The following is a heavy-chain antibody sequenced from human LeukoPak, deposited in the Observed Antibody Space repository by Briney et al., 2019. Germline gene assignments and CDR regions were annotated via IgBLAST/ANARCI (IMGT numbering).Heavy chain of an antibody. D-gene: IGHD3-10*01. CDR3: ARVIFGDRAGKPYFDY. Sequence: SETLSLTCTVSGGSISSGGYYWGWIRQDPGKGLEWIGYIYYSGSTYYNPSLKSRVTISVDTSKNQFSLKLSSVTAADTAVYHCARVIFGDRAGKPYFDYWGQGTLVTVSS. CDR2: IYYSGST. J-gene: IGHJ4*02. V-gene: IGHV4-31*03. CDR1: GGSISSGGYY.